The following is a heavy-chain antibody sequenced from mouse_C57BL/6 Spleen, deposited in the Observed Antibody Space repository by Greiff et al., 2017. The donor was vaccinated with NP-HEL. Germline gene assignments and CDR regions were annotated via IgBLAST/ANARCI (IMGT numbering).Heavy chain of an antibody. Sequence: QVHVKQPGAELVKPGASVKLSCKASGYTFTSYWMHWVKQRPGQGLEWIGMIHPNSGSTNYNEKFKSKATLTVDKSSSTAYMQLSSLTPEDSAVYFCARLFTTVVADNWGEGTTLTESS. CDR2: IHPNSGST. CDR3: ARLFTTVVADN. J-gene: IGHJ2*01. V-gene: IGHV1-64*01. CDR1: GYTFTSYW. D-gene: IGHD1-1*01.